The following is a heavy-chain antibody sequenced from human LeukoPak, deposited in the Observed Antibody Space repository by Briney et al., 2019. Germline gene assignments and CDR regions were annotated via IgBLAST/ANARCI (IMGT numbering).Heavy chain of an antibody. Sequence: GGSPRLSCAASGFTFSSYAMSWVRQAPGKGLEWVANIKQDGSEKYYVDSVKGRFTISRDNAKNSLYLQMNSLRAEDTAVYYCARLPWGHDYWGQGTLVTVSS. J-gene: IGHJ4*02. V-gene: IGHV3-7*01. D-gene: IGHD1-26*01. CDR2: IKQDGSEK. CDR1: GFTFSSYA. CDR3: ARLPWGHDY.